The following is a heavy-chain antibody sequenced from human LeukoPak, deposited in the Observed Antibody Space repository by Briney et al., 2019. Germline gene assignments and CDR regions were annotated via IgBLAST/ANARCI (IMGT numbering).Heavy chain of an antibody. J-gene: IGHJ4*02. CDR3: ARDRTQWIQLWLLDY. V-gene: IGHV3-48*04. CDR1: GSTFSSYS. CDR2: ISSSSTI. Sequence: GGSLRLSCAASGSTFSSYSMNWVRRAPGKGLEGVSYISSSSTIYYADSVKGRFTISRDNAKNSLYLQMNSLKAEDTAVYYCARDRTQWIQLWLLDYWGQGTLVTVSP. D-gene: IGHD5-18*01.